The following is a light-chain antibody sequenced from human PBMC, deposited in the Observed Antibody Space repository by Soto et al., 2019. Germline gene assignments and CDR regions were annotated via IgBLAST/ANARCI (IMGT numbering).Light chain of an antibody. CDR2: AAS. J-gene: IGKJ2*01. V-gene: IGKV1-39*01. CDR3: QQSYSTPTPPT. Sequence: DIQMTQSPSSLSASVGDRVTITCRASQSISRNLNWYQQKPGKAPKLLIYAASILQSGVPSRFSGSGSGTDFTLTISSLQPEDFATYFCQQSYSTPTPPTFGQGTKVDIK. CDR1: QSISRN.